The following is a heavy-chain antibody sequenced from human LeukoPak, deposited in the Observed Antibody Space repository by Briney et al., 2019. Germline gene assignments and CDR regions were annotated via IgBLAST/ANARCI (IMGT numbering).Heavy chain of an antibody. CDR3: AKIEVGRFDP. Sequence: SETLSLTCTVSGYSISSGYYWGWIRQPPGKGLEWIGNIYHGGSTYYNPSLKSRVSISVDTSRNQFSLNLRSVTAADTAVYYCAKIEVGRFDPWGQGTLVTVSS. CDR2: IYHGGST. CDR1: GYSISSGYY. J-gene: IGHJ5*02. V-gene: IGHV4-38-2*02. D-gene: IGHD1-26*01.